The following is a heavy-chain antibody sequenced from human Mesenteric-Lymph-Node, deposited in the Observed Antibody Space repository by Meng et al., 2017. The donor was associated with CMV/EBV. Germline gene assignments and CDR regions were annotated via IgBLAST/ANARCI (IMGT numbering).Heavy chain of an antibody. Sequence: GESLKISCAASGFTFSNHWMHWVRQAPGKGLVWVSRISSDGRGTNYAASVKGRFTISRDNAKNTVSLQMSSLRAEDTAVYYCASIGVYCTTTCSTLPWGRGTLVTVSS. CDR2: ISSDGRGT. D-gene: IGHD2-2*02. J-gene: IGHJ5*02. CDR1: GFTFSNHW. V-gene: IGHV3-74*01. CDR3: ASIGVYCTTTCSTLP.